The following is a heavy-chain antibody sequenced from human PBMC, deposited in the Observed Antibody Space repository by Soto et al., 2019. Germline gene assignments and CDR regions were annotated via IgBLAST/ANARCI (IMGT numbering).Heavy chain of an antibody. D-gene: IGHD2-15*01. CDR1: GFTFSSYW. CDR2: INGDGSNT. V-gene: IGHV3-74*01. CDR3: ARVCTGGSCYQFDS. Sequence: EVHLVESGGGLVQPGGSLSLSCAASGFTFSSYWMHWVRQAPGKGLVWVSRINGDGSNTNYADSVKGGFTISRDNAKNTLYLQMNSLRADDTAVYYCARVCTGGSCYQFDSWGQGTLVTVSS. J-gene: IGHJ4*02.